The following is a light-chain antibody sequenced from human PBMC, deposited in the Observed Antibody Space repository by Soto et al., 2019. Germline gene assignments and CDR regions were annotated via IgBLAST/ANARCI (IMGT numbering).Light chain of an antibody. CDR3: QVWDTISDHYV. CDR1: NIEIKS. J-gene: IGLJ1*01. CDR2: VDS. Sequence: SYELTQPPSVSVAPGQTARITCGGNNIEIKSVHWYQQRPGQAPVLVIYVDSDRPSGIPDRFSASTSGNTAALTISMVEAGDEADYYCQVWDTISDHYVFGSGTKVTVL. V-gene: IGLV3-21*02.